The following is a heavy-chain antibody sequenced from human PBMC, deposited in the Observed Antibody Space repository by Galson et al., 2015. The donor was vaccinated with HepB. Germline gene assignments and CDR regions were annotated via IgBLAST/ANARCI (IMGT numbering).Heavy chain of an antibody. D-gene: IGHD4/OR15-4a*01. J-gene: IGHJ3*02. CDR3: ATTKFGSGAYWTSDI. CDR2: ISTNGATI. Sequence: SLRLSCAASDSTSSSYTMNWVRQTPGKGLQWISYISTNGATIHYADSVKGRFTIARDNAKNTMWLQMNSLRAEDTAVYYCATTKFGSGAYWTSDIWGQGTLVTVSS. V-gene: IGHV3-48*04. CDR1: DSTSSSYT.